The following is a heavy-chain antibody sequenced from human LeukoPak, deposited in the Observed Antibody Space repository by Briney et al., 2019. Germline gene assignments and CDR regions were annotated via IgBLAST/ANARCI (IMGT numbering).Heavy chain of an antibody. J-gene: IGHJ4*02. CDR1: GFTFSSYA. D-gene: IGHD4-17*01. CDR3: ARVHDYGDYFDY. CDR2: IYSGGST. Sequence: GGSLRLSCSASGFTFSSYAMHWVRQAPGKGLEWVSVIYSGGSTYYADSVKGRFTISRDNSKNTLYLQMNSLRAEDTAVYYCARVHDYGDYFDYWGQGTLVTVSS. V-gene: IGHV3-53*01.